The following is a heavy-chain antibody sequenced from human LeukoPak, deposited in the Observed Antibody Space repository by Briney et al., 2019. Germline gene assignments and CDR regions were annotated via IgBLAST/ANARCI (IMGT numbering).Heavy chain of an antibody. J-gene: IGHJ3*02. CDR2: ISGSGGST. Sequence: GGSLRLSCAASGFTFSSYAMSWVRQAPGKGLEWVSAISGSGGSTYYADSVKGRFTISRDNSKNTLYLQMNSLRAEDTAVYYCARAPRDIVVVPAARAFDIWGQGTMVTVSS. V-gene: IGHV3-23*01. CDR1: GFTFSSYA. D-gene: IGHD2-2*01. CDR3: ARAPRDIVVVPAARAFDI.